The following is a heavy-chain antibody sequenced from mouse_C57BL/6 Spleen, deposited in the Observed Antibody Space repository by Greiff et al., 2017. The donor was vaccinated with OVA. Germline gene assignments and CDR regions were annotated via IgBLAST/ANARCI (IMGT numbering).Heavy chain of an antibody. CDR3: AREQLRLPYYFDY. CDR2: IHPNSGST. Sequence: QVQLQQPGAELVKPGASVKLSCKASGYTFTSYWMHWVKQRPGQGLEWIGMIHPNSGSTNYNEKFRSKATLTVDKSSSTAYMQLSSLTSEDSAVYFCAREQLRLPYYFDYWGQGTTLTVSS. D-gene: IGHD3-2*02. V-gene: IGHV1-64*01. CDR1: GYTFTSYW. J-gene: IGHJ2*01.